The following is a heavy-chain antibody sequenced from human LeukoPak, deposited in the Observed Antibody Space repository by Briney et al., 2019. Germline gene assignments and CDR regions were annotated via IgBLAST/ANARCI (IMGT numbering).Heavy chain of an antibody. CDR1: GFTFSTYA. CDR2: ISGDSGDT. CDR3: AKDRITANVGYYFDY. J-gene: IGHJ4*02. Sequence: GGSLRLSCVGSGFTFSTYAVSWVRQAPGKGLEWVSSISGDSGDTFYEESVKGRFTIFRDNSKSTLYLQMNSLRVDDTVVYYCAKDRITANVGYYFDYWGQGTLVTVSS. V-gene: IGHV3-23*01. D-gene: IGHD3-3*01.